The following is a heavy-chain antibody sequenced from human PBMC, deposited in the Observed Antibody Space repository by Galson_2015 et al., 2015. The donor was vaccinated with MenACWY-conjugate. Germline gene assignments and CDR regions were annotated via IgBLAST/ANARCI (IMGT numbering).Heavy chain of an antibody. V-gene: IGHV3-49*03. J-gene: IGHJ4*02. CDR1: GFTFEDYL. CDR3: ARADHRYCSRTNCPFDF. CDR2: IRGKAYGTTT. D-gene: IGHD2-2*01. Sequence: SLRLSCAASGFTFEDYLMSWFRQAQGKGLEWVGFIRGKAYGTTTEYAASVKGRFTISRENSRSIAYLQMNNLNSEDTAIYYCARADHRYCSRTNCPFDFWGQGALVTVSS.